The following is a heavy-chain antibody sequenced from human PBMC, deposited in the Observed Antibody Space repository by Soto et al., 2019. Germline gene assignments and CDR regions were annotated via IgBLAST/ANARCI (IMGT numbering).Heavy chain of an antibody. CDR3: ARTRIAAARNYYYYYGMDV. CDR2: IIPIFGTA. Sequence: QVQLVQSGAEVQKPGSSVKVSCKASGGTFSSYAISWVRQAPGQGLEWMGGIIPIFGTANYAQTFQGRVTITADESTSTAYMELSSLRSEDTAVYYCARTRIAAARNYYYYYGMDVWGQGTTVTFSS. CDR1: GGTFSSYA. D-gene: IGHD6-13*01. V-gene: IGHV1-69*01. J-gene: IGHJ6*02.